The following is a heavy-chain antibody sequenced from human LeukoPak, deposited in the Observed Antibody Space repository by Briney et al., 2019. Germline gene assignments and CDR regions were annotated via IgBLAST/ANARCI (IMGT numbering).Heavy chain of an antibody. J-gene: IGHJ6*03. Sequence: SVKVSCKASGYTFTGYYMHWVRQAPGQGLEWMGWINPNSGGTNYAQKFQGRVTMTRDTSISTAYMELSRLRSDDTAVYYCAREVGTTFEDYYYYYMDVWGKGTTVTVSS. CDR1: GYTFTGYY. D-gene: IGHD1-7*01. V-gene: IGHV1-2*02. CDR2: INPNSGGT. CDR3: AREVGTTFEDYYYYYMDV.